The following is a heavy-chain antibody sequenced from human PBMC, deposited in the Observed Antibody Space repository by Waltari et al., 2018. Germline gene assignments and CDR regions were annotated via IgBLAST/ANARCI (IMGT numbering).Heavy chain of an antibody. V-gene: IGHV3-23*04. CDR1: GFTFSSYA. CDR2: IGTSGATT. Sequence: VQLVESGGVLVNPGGSLRLSCSASGFTFSSYAMGWVSQAPGEVLEWSSSIGTSGATTYYVDSLKGRFANSRDNSHNTLYLQMNRLRAEDTATYYCAKMRGGVTTAFDYWGQGTLVTVSS. D-gene: IGHD4-4*01. CDR3: AKMRGGVTTAFDY. J-gene: IGHJ4*02.